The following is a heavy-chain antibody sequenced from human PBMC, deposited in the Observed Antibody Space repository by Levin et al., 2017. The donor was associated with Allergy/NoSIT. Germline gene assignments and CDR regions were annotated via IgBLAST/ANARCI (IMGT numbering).Heavy chain of an antibody. CDR2: ITAGGTNA. J-gene: IGHJ4*02. D-gene: IGHD3-10*01. CDR3: AKDRSPNLGFDS. V-gene: IGHV3-23*01. CDR1: GFPFTTYA. Sequence: GGSLRLSCAASGFPFTTYALAWVRQAPGEGLEWVASITAGGTNAYVANSVQGRFTISRDNSKNTLFLQMNTLRVEDTAVYYCAKDRSPNLGFDSWGQGTLVTVSS.